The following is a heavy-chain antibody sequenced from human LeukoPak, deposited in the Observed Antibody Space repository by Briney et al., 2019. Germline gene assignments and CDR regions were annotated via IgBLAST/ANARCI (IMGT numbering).Heavy chain of an antibody. CDR2: IHYSGST. Sequence: SSETLSLTCTVSGGSISSYYWSWIRQPPGKGLEWIGYIHYSGSTNYNPSLKSRVTISVDTSKNQFSLKLSSVTAADTAVYYCARVVSGGYSSGYYYYGMDVWGQGTTVTVS. CDR1: GGSISSYY. D-gene: IGHD6-19*01. V-gene: IGHV4-59*01. CDR3: ARVVSGGYSSGYYYYGMDV. J-gene: IGHJ6*02.